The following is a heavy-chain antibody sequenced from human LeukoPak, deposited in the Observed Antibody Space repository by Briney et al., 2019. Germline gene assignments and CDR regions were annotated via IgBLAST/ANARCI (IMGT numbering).Heavy chain of an antibody. CDR2: ISYDGSNK. CDR3: ARVYYYGSGSYSGDY. D-gene: IGHD3-10*01. J-gene: IGHJ4*02. CDR1: GFTFSSYA. Sequence: GRSLRLSCAASGFTFSSYAMHWVRQAPGKGLEWVAVISYDGSNKYYADSVKGRFTISRDNSKNTLYLQMNSLRAEDTAVYYCARVYYYGSGSYSGDYWGEGNLVTVSS. V-gene: IGHV3-30*04.